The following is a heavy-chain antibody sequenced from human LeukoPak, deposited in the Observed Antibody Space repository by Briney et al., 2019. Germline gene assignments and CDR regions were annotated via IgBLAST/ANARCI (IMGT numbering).Heavy chain of an antibody. CDR3: ATARGYYDFWSGYYNSWYFDY. D-gene: IGHD3-3*01. CDR1: GYTFTSYY. J-gene: IGHJ4*02. Sequence: VASVKVSCKASGYTFTSYYMHWVRQAPGQGLEWMGIINPSGGSTSYAQKFQGRVTMTEDTSTDTAYMELSSLRSEDTAVYYCATARGYYDFWSGYYNSWYFDYWGQGTLVTVSS. V-gene: IGHV1-46*01. CDR2: INPSGGST.